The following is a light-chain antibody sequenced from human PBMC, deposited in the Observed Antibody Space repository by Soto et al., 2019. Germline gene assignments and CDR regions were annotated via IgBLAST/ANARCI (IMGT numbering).Light chain of an antibody. CDR2: GAS. CDR1: QSVSSN. J-gene: IGKJ1*01. V-gene: IGKV3D-15*01. Sequence: EIVMTQSPATLSVSPGERATLSCRASQSVSSNLAWYQQKPGQAPRLLIDGASSRATGSADRYSGSGSGTEFTLSINSLPSEDCAVNYCQQNVHWPPGTFGQGTKVDIK. CDR3: QQNVHWPPGT.